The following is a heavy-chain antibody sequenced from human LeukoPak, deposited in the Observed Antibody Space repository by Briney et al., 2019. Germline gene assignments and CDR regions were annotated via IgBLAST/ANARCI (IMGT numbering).Heavy chain of an antibody. CDR2: IYYSGST. V-gene: IGHV4-59*08. CDR3: ARHGYSSSWYPNTWFDP. J-gene: IGHJ5*02. Sequence: SETLSLTCTVSGGSISSYYWRWIRQPPRKGLEWIGYIYYSGSTNYNPSLKSRVTISVDTSKNQFSLKLSSVTAADTAVYYCARHGYSSSWYPNTWFDPWGQGTLVTVSS. CDR1: GGSISSYY. D-gene: IGHD6-13*01.